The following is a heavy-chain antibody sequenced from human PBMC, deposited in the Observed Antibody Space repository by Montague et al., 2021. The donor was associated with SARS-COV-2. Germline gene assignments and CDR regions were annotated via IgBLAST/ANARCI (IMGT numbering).Heavy chain of an antibody. J-gene: IGHJ4*02. CDR3: AGDRSYYDILTGYYTICYFDY. V-gene: IGHV3-48*03. CDR1: GFTFSSYE. Sequence: SLRLSCAASGFTFSSYEMNWVRQAPGKGLEWVSYISSSGSTIYYADSVKGRFTISRDNAKNSLYLQMNSLRAEDTAVYYSAGDRSYYDILTGYYTICYFDYWGQGTLVTVSS. CDR2: ISSSGSTI. D-gene: IGHD3-9*01.